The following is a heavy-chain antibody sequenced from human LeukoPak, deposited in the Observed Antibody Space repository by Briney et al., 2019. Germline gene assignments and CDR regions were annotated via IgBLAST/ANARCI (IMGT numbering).Heavy chain of an antibody. D-gene: IGHD2-2*02. CDR3: ARGHRGLGKVVPAAIGY. CDR1: GESFSDYY. CDR2: INHTGST. Sequence: PSETLSLTCAVYGESFSDYYWIWIRQPPGKGLEWIGEINHTGSTNYNPSLTSRVTISVDTSNNQFSLKLSSVTAADTAVYYCARGHRGLGKVVPAAIGYWGQGTLATVSS. J-gene: IGHJ4*02. V-gene: IGHV4-34*01.